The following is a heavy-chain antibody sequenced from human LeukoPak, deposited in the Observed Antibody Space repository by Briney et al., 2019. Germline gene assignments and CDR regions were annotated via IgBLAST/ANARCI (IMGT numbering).Heavy chain of an antibody. CDR3: ATGPWGDCSDWPCAYLFDY. V-gene: IGHV3-15*01. CDR2: IKSKADSGAT. J-gene: IGHJ4*02. D-gene: IGHD2-21*02. CDR1: GFSFTNAW. Sequence: RGSLRLSCAASGFSFTNAWMNWVRQAPGKGLEWIGHIKSKADSGATDYAAPVKGRFTISRDDSKSTLYLQMNGLNLEDTAVYSCATGPWGDCSDWPCAYLFDYWGQGVLVTVSS.